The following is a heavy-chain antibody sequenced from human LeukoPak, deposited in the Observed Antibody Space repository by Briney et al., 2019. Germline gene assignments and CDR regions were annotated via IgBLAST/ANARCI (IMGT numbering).Heavy chain of an antibody. CDR3: ARRGSYYYFGMDV. CDR1: GFTFNIYS. V-gene: IGHV3-48*04. Sequence: GGSLRLSCAASGFTFNIYSMNWVRQAPGKGLEWVSYISSSGTTIYYADSVKGRFTISRDNANNSLHLQMNSLRAADTAVYYCARRGSYYYFGMDVWGQGTTVTVSS. CDR2: ISSSGTTI. J-gene: IGHJ6*02. D-gene: IGHD3-10*01.